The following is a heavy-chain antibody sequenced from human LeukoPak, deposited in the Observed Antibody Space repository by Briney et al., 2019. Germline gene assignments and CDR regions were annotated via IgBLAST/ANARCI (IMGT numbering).Heavy chain of an antibody. Sequence: HPGGSLRLSCVVSGFTFSSYEMNWVRQAPGKGLEWISYISRSGLTTYYSDSVKGRFTMSRGNAQTSLYLQMSSLRAEDTAVYYCARHRSPGPECRGAICTNYFDYYMDVWGAGTTVTVSS. CDR3: ARHRSPGPECRGAICTNYFDYYMDV. CDR1: GFTFSSYE. J-gene: IGHJ6*03. D-gene: IGHD2-15*01. CDR2: ISRSGLTT. V-gene: IGHV3-48*03.